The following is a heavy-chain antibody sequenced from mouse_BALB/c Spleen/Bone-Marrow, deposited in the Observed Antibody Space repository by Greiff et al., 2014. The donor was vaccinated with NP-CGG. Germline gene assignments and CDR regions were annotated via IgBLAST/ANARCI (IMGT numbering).Heavy chain of an antibody. CDR2: IDPANGNT. D-gene: IGHD1-1*01. V-gene: IGHV14-3*02. Sequence: EVQLQQSGAELVKPGASAKLSCTASGFNIKDTYMHWVKQRPEQGLEWIGRIDPANGNTKYDPKFQGKATITADTSSNTAYLQLSSLTSEDTAVYYCASYYYGSAWFAYWGQGTLVTVSA. J-gene: IGHJ3*01. CDR3: ASYYYGSAWFAY. CDR1: GFNIKDTY.